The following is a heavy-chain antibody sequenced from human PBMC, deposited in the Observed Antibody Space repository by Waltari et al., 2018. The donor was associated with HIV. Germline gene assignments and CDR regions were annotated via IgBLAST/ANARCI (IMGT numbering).Heavy chain of an antibody. J-gene: IGHJ4*02. D-gene: IGHD2-15*01. V-gene: IGHV3-33*01. CDR3: ARGRLSDSVVVGAVPGYYFDS. CDR2: RWYDGSKK. Sequence: QVQLVESGGGVVQPGRSLRLSCAASGFTFSSYGMHWVGQAPGKGLEWVALRWYDGSKKYYADSVRGRSTISRDSSKNTLYLQMNTLRDEDTAVYYCARGRLSDSVVVGAVPGYYFDSWGQGTLVTVSS. CDR1: GFTFSSYG.